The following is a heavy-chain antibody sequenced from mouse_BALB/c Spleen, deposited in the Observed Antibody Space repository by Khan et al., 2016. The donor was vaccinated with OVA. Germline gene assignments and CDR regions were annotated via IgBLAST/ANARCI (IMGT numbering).Heavy chain of an antibody. Sequence: QVRLQQSGPGLVAPSQSLSVTCTISGFSLTSYGVHWVRQPPGKGLEWLVVIWSDGHTTYNSALKSRLSISKDNSKSQVFLKMNSLQTDDTAIYYWARRGYFGNYGPYFDVWGAGTTVTVSS. CDR1: GFSLTSYG. D-gene: IGHD2-1*01. CDR3: ARRGYFGNYGPYFDV. J-gene: IGHJ1*01. V-gene: IGHV2-6-1*01. CDR2: IWSDGHT.